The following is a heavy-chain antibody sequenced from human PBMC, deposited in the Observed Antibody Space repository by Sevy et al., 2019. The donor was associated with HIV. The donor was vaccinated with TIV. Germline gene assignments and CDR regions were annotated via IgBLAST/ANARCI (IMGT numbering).Heavy chain of an antibody. CDR1: GFIFSSYE. Sequence: GGSLRLSCAASGFIFSSYEMSWVRQAPGKGLEWVSHFSQGGGTTYYSDPLKARFTISRDNAKKSLYLQMNSLRAVDTAIYYCARDLPPSATTVAHFDYWGQGTLVTVSS. CDR2: FSQGGGTT. CDR3: ARDLPPSATTVAHFDY. D-gene: IGHD4-17*01. V-gene: IGHV3-48*03. J-gene: IGHJ4*02.